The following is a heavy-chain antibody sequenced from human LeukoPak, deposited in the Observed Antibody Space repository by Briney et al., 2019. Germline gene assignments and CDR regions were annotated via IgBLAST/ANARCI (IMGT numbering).Heavy chain of an antibody. CDR2: IYYSGST. CDR3: ARGHYYDSSGQRPGGFDY. D-gene: IGHD3-22*01. Sequence: KASETLSLTCTVSGGSISSGGYYWSWIRQHPGKGLEWIGYIYYSGSTYYNPSLKSRVTISVDTSKNQFSLKLSSVTAADTAVYYCARGHYYDSSGQRPGGFDYWGQGTLVTVSS. V-gene: IGHV4-31*03. CDR1: GGSISSGGYY. J-gene: IGHJ4*02.